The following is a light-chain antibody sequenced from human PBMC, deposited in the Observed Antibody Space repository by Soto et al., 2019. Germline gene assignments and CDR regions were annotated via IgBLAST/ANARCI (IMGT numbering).Light chain of an antibody. V-gene: IGLV1-44*01. CDR3: ASWDDSLNGWV. CDR2: SDN. Sequence: QSALTQPPSTSGTPGQRVTISCSGSTSSIGSNTVNWYQWLPGTAPRLLMFSDNERPSGVPDRFSGSKSGASASLAISGLQSEDEGDYYCASWDDSLNGWVFGGGTKVTVL. CDR1: TSSIGSNT. J-gene: IGLJ3*02.